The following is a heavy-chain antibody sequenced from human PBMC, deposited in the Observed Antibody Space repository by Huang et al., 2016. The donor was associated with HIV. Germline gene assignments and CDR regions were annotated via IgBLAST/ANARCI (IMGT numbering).Heavy chain of an antibody. CDR3: GRTNSGLYDAFDI. D-gene: IGHD3-16*01. CDR2: IYYSGNT. J-gene: IGHJ3*02. Sequence: LQLQESGPRLVKPSETLSLTCTVSGGSISDSSYYWGWIRQPPGGGLEWIGNIYYSGNTNYKPSLRSRVTVSVDTSKNQFSLKLSSVTAADTTVYFCGRTNSGLYDAFDIWGQGTMVTVSS. V-gene: IGHV4-39*01. CDR1: GGSISDSSYY.